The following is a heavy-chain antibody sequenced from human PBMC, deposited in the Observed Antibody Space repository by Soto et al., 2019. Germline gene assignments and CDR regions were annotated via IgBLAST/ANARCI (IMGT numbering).Heavy chain of an antibody. CDR2: INPNSGGT. V-gene: IGHV1-2*02. CDR3: ARANGVAAAGTR. J-gene: IGHJ6*02. D-gene: IGHD6-13*01. Sequence: ASVKVSCKASGYTFTGYYMHWVRQAPGQGLEWMGWINPNSGGTNYAQKFQGRVTMTRDTSISTAYMELTRLTSDDTAVYYCARANGVAAAGTRWGQGTTVTVSS. CDR1: GYTFTGYY.